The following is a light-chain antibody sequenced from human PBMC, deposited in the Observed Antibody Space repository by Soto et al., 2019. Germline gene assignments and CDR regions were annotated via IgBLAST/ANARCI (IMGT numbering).Light chain of an antibody. J-gene: IGLJ2*01. CDR2: EVS. CDR1: SSDIGGYNY. V-gene: IGLV2-14*01. Sequence: QSALTQPASVSGSPGQSITISCTGTSSDIGGYNYVSWYQQHPGKAPKLMIYEVSNRPSGVSNRFSGSKSGNTASLTISGVQPEDEADYYCSSYTSSSTPVVFGGGTKLTVL. CDR3: SSYTSSSTPVV.